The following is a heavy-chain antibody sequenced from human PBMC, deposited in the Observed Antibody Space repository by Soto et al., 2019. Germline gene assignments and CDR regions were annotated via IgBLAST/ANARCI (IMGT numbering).Heavy chain of an antibody. CDR2: IYYSGST. V-gene: IGHV4-59*01. CDR3: ASDRSSGWDQGYGMDV. CDR1: GGSISTYY. D-gene: IGHD6-19*01. Sequence: SETLSLTCTVSGGSISTYYWSWIRQPPGKGLEWIGYIYYSGSTSYNPSLKSRVTISVDTSKNQFSLKLRSVTAADTAVYYCASDRSSGWDQGYGMDVWGQGXTVTVYS. J-gene: IGHJ6*02.